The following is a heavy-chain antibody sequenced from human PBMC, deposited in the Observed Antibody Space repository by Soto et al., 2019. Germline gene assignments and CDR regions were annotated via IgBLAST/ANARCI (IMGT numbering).Heavy chain of an antibody. J-gene: IGHJ3*02. V-gene: IGHV3-48*03. D-gene: IGHD4-17*01. CDR3: ARVYGDYLIDAFDI. CDR1: GFSLSSYE. Sequence: EAQLEESGGGLVQPGGSLRLSCAAFGFSLSSYEMDWVRQAPGKGLEWVSHIGRSGSPIYYADSVRGRITISRDNAKNSVYLQMNNLRAEDTAVYYCARVYGDYLIDAFDIWGKGTMVTVSS. CDR2: IGRSGSPI.